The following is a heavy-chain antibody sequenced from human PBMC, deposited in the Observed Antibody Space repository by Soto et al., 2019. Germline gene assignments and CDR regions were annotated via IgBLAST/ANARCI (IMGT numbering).Heavy chain of an antibody. V-gene: IGHV4-34*12. CDR3: AAFSGAKFGGGNSGGQDDS. CDR1: GGSFSDFF. J-gene: IGHJ4*02. CDR2: ILHSGSA. Sequence: PSETLSLTCGVSGGSFSDFFWSWIRQPPGKGLERIGAILHSGSASYSPSLKSRVTMSLDTSKNQLSLNLSSVTAADTAVYYCAAFSGAKFGGGNSGGQDDSWGQGTLVTVSS. D-gene: IGHD2-21*01.